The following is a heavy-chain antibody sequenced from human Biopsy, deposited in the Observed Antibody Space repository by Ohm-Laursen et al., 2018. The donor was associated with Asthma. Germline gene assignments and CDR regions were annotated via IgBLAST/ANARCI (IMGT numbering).Heavy chain of an antibody. J-gene: IGHJ4*02. CDR2: LHHSGST. D-gene: IGHD3-3*01. Sequence: SDTLSLTCAVYGGSFRGCYWIWIRQPPGRGREGVGELHHSGSTNYNPSLKGRATISVDRSNNQCSLKLSSVTAADTAVYYCGRGNVLRFLEWLFEGDYFDYWGQGTLVTGSS. CDR3: GRGNVLRFLEWLFEGDYFDY. CDR1: GGSFRGCY. V-gene: IGHV4-34*01.